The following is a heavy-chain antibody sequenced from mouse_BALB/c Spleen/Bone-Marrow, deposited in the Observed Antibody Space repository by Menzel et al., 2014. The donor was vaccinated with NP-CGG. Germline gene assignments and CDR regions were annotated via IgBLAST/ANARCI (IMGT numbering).Heavy chain of an antibody. CDR2: IRNKANGYTT. Sequence: EVHLMESGGGLVQPGGSLRLSCATSGFTFTDYYMSWVRQPPGKALEWLGFIRNKANGYTTEYSASVKGRFTISRDNSQSILYLQMNTLRAEDSATYYCARDNPDASDYWGQGTSVTVSS. J-gene: IGHJ4*01. V-gene: IGHV7-3*02. CDR3: ARDNPDASDY. CDR1: GFTFTDYY.